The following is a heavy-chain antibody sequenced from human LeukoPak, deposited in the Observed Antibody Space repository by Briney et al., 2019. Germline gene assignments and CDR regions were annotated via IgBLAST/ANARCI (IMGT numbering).Heavy chain of an antibody. Sequence: GGSLRLSCAASGFTFDDYAMHWVRQAPGKGLEWVSGISWNSGSIGYADSVKGRFTISRDNAKNSLYLQMNSLRAEDTALYYCAKDYTSGWYGGFDPWGQGTLVTVSS. V-gene: IGHV3-9*01. CDR3: AKDYTSGWYGGFDP. D-gene: IGHD6-19*01. CDR1: GFTFDDYA. J-gene: IGHJ5*02. CDR2: ISWNSGSI.